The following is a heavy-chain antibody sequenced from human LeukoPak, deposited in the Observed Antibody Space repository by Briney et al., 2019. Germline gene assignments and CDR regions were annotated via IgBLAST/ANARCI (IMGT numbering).Heavy chain of an antibody. D-gene: IGHD1-1*01. CDR2: IYYNGKT. J-gene: IGHJ4*02. CDR3: ASGDNDPLFDY. CDR1: GGSVTYTNYY. V-gene: IGHV4-39*01. Sequence: SETLSLTCTVSGGSVTYTNYYWGWIRQPPGKGLQWIGVIYYNGKTYYNPSLKSRVTVAVDTSKNQFSLKLSSVTAADTAVYYCASGDNDPLFDYWGQGTLVTVSS.